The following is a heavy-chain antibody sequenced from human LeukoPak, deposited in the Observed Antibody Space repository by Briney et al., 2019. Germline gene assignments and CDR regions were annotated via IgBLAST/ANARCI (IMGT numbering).Heavy chain of an antibody. Sequence: PGGSLRLSCAASGFTFSNYAMTWVRQAPGKGLEWVSGIGSSGAGTYYADSVKGRFTISRDNSKNTLYLQMNSLRAEDTAVYYCAKDQGVRGVMVFDPWGQGTLVTVSS. CDR1: GFTFSNYA. D-gene: IGHD3-10*01. CDR3: AKDQGVRGVMVFDP. J-gene: IGHJ5*02. V-gene: IGHV3-23*01. CDR2: IGSSGAGT.